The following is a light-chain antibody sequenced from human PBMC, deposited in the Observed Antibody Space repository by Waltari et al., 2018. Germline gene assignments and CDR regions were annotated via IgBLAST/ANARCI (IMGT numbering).Light chain of an antibody. Sequence: EIVMTQSPATLSVSQGERATLSCRASQSVSSNLAWYQQKPDQAPRLLIYGASTRATGIPARFSGSGSGTEFTLTVSGLQPEDFATYYCLQHKDYPRTFGQGTKVEIK. V-gene: IGKV3-15*01. CDR3: LQHKDYPRT. CDR2: GAS. CDR1: QSVSSN. J-gene: IGKJ1*01.